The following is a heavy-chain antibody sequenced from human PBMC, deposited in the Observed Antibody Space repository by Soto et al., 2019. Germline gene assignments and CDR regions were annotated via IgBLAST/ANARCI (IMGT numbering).Heavy chain of an antibody. CDR1: GFTFSDYA. V-gene: IGHV3-30*03. J-gene: IGHJ4*02. Sequence: VQLVESGGGVVQPGRSLRLSCAASGFTFSDYAMHWVRQAPGKGLEWVAVVSHDGRNTHYAASVKGRFTISGDSSKNTVSLEMTALRAEDTAVYYFARGGRQWLVTSDFNYWGQGALVTVSS. D-gene: IGHD6-19*01. CDR2: VSHDGRNT. CDR3: ARGGRQWLVTSDFNY.